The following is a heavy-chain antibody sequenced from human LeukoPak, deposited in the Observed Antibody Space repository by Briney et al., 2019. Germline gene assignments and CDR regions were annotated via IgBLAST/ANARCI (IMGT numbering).Heavy chain of an antibody. CDR2: ISGSGGTT. J-gene: IGHJ4*02. CDR3: ARDLYADFWSGSVFDY. V-gene: IGHV3-23*01. D-gene: IGHD3-3*01. Sequence: GGSLRLSCEASGFSFSSYATSWVRQALGKGLEWVSGISGSGGTTYYAGSVKGRFTISRDISKNTLYLQMSSLRAGDTAVYYCARDLYADFWSGSVFDYWGRGTLVTVSS. CDR1: GFSFSSYA.